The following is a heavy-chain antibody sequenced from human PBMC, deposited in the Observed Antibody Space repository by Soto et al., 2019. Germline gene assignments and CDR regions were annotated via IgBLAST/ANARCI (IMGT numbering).Heavy chain of an antibody. D-gene: IGHD5-12*01. Sequence: SVKVSCKASGGTFSSFGISWLRQAPGQGLEWMGGIIPVFGRPNYAQRFRGRLTITADEATNTGYMELIDLRSEDTAVYYCAREGSGYNFWGQGTQVTVSS. CDR2: IIPVFGRP. V-gene: IGHV1-69*13. CDR3: AREGSGYNF. CDR1: GGTFSSFG. J-gene: IGHJ4*02.